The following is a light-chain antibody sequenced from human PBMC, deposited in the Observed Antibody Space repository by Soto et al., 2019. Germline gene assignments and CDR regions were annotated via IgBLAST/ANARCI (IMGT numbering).Light chain of an antibody. Sequence: EIVLTQSPATLSLSPGERATLSCRANQSVSSYLAWYQQKPGQAPRLLIYDASNRATGIPARFSGSGSGTDFTLTISSLEPEDFAVYYCQQRSNSFTFGPGTKVDIK. J-gene: IGKJ3*01. CDR3: QQRSNSFT. V-gene: IGKV3-11*01. CDR1: QSVSSY. CDR2: DAS.